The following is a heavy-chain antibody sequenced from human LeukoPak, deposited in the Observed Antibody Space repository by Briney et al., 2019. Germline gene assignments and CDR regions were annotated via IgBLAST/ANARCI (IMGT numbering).Heavy chain of an antibody. Sequence: SETLSLTCTVSGGSISSYYWSWIRQPPGKGLEWIGYIYYSGSTNYNPSLKSRVTISVDTSKDQFSLKLSSVTAADTAVYYCASGYGSGSWVLENWGQGTLVTVSS. J-gene: IGHJ4*02. CDR3: ASGYGSGSWVLEN. CDR1: GGSISSYY. V-gene: IGHV4-59*12. D-gene: IGHD3-10*01. CDR2: IYYSGST.